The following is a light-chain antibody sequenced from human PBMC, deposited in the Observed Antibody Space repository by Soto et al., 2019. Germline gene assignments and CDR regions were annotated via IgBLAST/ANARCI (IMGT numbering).Light chain of an antibody. CDR2: GAS. J-gene: IGKJ4*01. CDR3: QQYGSSPT. V-gene: IGKV3-20*01. Sequence: EILMTQAPGTLSLSPGQRATLSCRASQSVSSSYLAWYQQKPGQAPRLLIYGASSRATGIPDRFSGSGSGTDFTLTISRLEPEDFALYYCQQYGSSPTFGGGTKVEIK. CDR1: QSVSSSY.